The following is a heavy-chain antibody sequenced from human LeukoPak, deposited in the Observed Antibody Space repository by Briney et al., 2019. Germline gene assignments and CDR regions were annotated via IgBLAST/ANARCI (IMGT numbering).Heavy chain of an antibody. J-gene: IGHJ4*02. CDR3: ARANLVEPAAPQYYFDY. V-gene: IGHV3-30*12. Sequence: GGSLRLSCAASGFTFSSYGMHWVRQAPGKGLEWVAVISYDGSNKYYADSVKGRFTISRDNSKNTLYLQMNSLRAEDTAVYYCARANLVEPAAPQYYFDYWGQGTLVTVSS. D-gene: IGHD2-2*01. CDR2: ISYDGSNK. CDR1: GFTFSSYG.